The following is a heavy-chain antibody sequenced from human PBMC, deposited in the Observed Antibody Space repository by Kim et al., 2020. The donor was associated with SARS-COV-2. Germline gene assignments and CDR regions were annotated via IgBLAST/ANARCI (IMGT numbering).Heavy chain of an antibody. CDR3: ARLPIAVADTGFGY. D-gene: IGHD6-19*01. J-gene: IGHJ4*02. CDR2: IYYSGST. V-gene: IGHV4-39*01. CDR1: GGSISSSSYY. Sequence: SETLSLTCTVSGGSISSSSYYWGWIRQPPGKGLEWIGSIYYSGSTYYNPSLKSRVTISVDTSKNQFSLKLSSVTAADTAVYYCARLPIAVADTGFGYWGQGTLVTVSS.